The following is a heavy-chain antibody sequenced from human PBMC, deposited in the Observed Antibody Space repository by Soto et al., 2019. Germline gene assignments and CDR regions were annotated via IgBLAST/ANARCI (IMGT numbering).Heavy chain of an antibody. Sequence: GGSLRLSCAASGFTFSSYGMHWVRQAPGKGLEWVAVIWYDGSNKYYADSVKGRFTISRDNSKNTLYLQMNSLRAEDTAVYYCARDHPLSCSSTSCPIYCYYYGMDVWGQGTTVTVSS. J-gene: IGHJ6*02. V-gene: IGHV3-33*01. CDR2: IWYDGSNK. D-gene: IGHD2-2*01. CDR1: GFTFSSYG. CDR3: ARDHPLSCSSTSCPIYCYYYGMDV.